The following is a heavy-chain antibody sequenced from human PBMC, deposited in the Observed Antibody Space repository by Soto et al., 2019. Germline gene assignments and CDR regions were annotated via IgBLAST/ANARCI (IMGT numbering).Heavy chain of an antibody. D-gene: IGHD3-16*01. Sequence: GGALRLSCAASGFTFSRFEMNWVRQAPGKGLEWVGFIRSKAYGGTTEYAASVKGRFTISRDESKSIDYLQMNSLKTEDTAASYCTRARGGGMDVWGQGTTVTVS. CDR3: TRARGGGMDV. CDR2: IRSKAYGGTT. CDR1: GFTFSRFE. V-gene: IGHV3-49*04. J-gene: IGHJ6*01.